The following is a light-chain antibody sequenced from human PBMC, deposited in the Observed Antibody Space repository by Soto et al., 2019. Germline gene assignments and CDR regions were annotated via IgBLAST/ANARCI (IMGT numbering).Light chain of an antibody. CDR1: NAHSNYA. J-gene: IGLJ3*02. CDR3: QTWGTDSWV. Sequence: QSVLTQSPSASASLGASVKLTCTLSNAHSNYAIAWHQQRPEKGPQYLMKLNSDGSHSKGDGIPDRFSGSSSGAERSLTISSLQSEDEADYYCQTWGTDSWVFGAGTQLTVL. V-gene: IGLV4-69*01. CDR2: LNSDGSH.